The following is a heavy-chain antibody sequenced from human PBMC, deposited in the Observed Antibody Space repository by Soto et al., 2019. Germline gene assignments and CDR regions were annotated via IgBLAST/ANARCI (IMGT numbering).Heavy chain of an antibody. D-gene: IGHD2-2*01. CDR1: GFTFSSYA. Sequence: GGSLRLSCAASGFTFSSYAMHWVRQAPGKGLEWVAVISYDGSNKYYADSVKGRFTISRDNSKNTLYLQMNSLRAEDTAVYYCARDSYCSSTSCRKESLYYYYGMDVWGQGTTVTVSS. CDR2: ISYDGSNK. J-gene: IGHJ6*02. CDR3: ARDSYCSSTSCRKESLYYYYGMDV. V-gene: IGHV3-30-3*01.